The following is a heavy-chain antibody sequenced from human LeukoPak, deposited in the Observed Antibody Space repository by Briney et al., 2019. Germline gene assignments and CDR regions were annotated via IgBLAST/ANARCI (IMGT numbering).Heavy chain of an antibody. V-gene: IGHV1-69*04. CDR2: IIPILGIA. D-gene: IGHD6-19*01. CDR3: ARARGKMISGWYRAPIDY. Sequence: GASVKVSCKASGNTFSIYDINWVRQAPGQGLEWMGRIIPILGIANYAQKFQGRVTITADKSTSTAYMELSSLRSEDTAVYYCARARGKMISGWYRAPIDYWGQGTLVTVSS. CDR1: GNTFSIYD. J-gene: IGHJ4*02.